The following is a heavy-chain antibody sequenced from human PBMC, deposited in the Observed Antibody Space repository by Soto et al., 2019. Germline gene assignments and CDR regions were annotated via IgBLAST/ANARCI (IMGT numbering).Heavy chain of an antibody. CDR1: GYSLKTYA. CDR3: ARDRVEMATITGAFDI. Sequence: SAEVSCKACGYSLKTYAMHWARQANGQRLEWMGWINAGNGNTNYAQKLQGRVTMTTDTSTSTAYMELRSLRSDDTAVYYCARDRVEMATITGAFDIWGQGTMVTVSS. V-gene: IGHV1-18*01. J-gene: IGHJ3*02. CDR2: INAGNGNT. D-gene: IGHD5-12*01.